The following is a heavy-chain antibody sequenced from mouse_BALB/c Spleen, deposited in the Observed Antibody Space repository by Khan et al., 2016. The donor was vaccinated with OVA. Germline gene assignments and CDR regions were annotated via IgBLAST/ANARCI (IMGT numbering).Heavy chain of an antibody. CDR2: IYPGSGST. D-gene: IGHD2-14*01. V-gene: IGHV1S22*01. Sequence: LQQSGSELVRPRASVKLSCKASGYTFTSYWMHWVKQRPGQGLEWIGNIYPGSGSTTYAEKFKSKATLTVDTYSSTAYMQLSSLTSEDYAVYDGTRGEYDGDYWGQGTTLTGSA. CDR1: GYTFTSYW. CDR3: TRGEYDGDY. J-gene: IGHJ2*01.